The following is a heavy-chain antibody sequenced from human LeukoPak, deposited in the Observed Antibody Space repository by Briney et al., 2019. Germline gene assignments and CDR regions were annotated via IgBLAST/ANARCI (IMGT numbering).Heavy chain of an antibody. D-gene: IGHD6-13*01. J-gene: IGHJ4*02. CDR3: AQSRSNTWHYFDY. Sequence: GRSLRLSCAASGFTFSSYGMHWVRQAPGKGLEWVAVISYDGSNKYYADSVKGRFTISRDNSKSTLYLQMNSLRTEDTAVYYCAQSRSNTWHYFDYWGQGTLVTVS. V-gene: IGHV3-30*03. CDR1: GFTFSSYG. CDR2: ISYDGSNK.